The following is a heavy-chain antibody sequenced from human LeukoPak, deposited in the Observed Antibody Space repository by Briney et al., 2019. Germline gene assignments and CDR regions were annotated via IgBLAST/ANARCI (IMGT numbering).Heavy chain of an antibody. CDR2: ISGSGGST. Sequence: PGGSLRLSCAASGFTFSSYAMSWVRQAPGKGLEWVSAISGSGGSTYYADSVKGRFTISRDNSKNTLYLQMNSLRAEDTAVYYCAKDPLPYSNMLNGGYWGQGTLVTVSS. CDR1: GFTFSSYA. D-gene: IGHD4-11*01. V-gene: IGHV3-23*01. CDR3: AKDPLPYSNMLNGGY. J-gene: IGHJ4*02.